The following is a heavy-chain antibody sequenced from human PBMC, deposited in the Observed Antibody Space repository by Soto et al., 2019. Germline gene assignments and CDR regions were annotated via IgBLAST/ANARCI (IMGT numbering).Heavy chain of an antibody. CDR3: AREGGYCSGGSCCDC. CDR1: GDTLIGYY. D-gene: IGHD2-15*01. Sequence: GSSVKVSCKTSGDTLIGYYMHWVRQAPGQGLEWMGWINPNSGDTKYAQKFQGWVTMTRDTSVSTAYMELSRLKSDDTAVYYCAREGGYCSGGSCCDCWGQGTRGTVSS. CDR2: INPNSGDT. V-gene: IGHV1-2*04. J-gene: IGHJ4*02.